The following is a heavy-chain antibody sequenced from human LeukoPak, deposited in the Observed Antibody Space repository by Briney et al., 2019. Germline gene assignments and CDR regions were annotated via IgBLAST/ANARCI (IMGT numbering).Heavy chain of an antibody. CDR3: AGGGSVAAHAY. V-gene: IGHV4-34*01. Sequence: SETLSLTCAVYGGSFSGYYWSWIRQPPGKGLEWIGEINHSGSTDYNPSLKSRVTISVDTSKNQFSLKLSSVTAADTAVYYCAGGGSVAAHAYWGQGTLVTVSS. CDR2: INHSGST. J-gene: IGHJ4*02. CDR1: GGSFSGYY. D-gene: IGHD6-19*01.